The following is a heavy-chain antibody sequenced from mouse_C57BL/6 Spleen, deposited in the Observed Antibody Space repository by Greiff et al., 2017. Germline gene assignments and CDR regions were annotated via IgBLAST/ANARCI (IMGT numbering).Heavy chain of an antibody. J-gene: IGHJ1*03. Sequence: EVKLMESGGGLVKPGGSLKLSCAASGFTFSDYGMHWVRQAPEQGLEWVAYISRGSSTIYYADTVKGRFTISRDNAKNTLFLQMTRLRSEDTAMYYCATVVARKNFDVWGTGTTVTVSS. CDR2: ISRGSSTI. V-gene: IGHV5-17*01. CDR1: GFTFSDYG. CDR3: ATVVARKNFDV. D-gene: IGHD1-1*01.